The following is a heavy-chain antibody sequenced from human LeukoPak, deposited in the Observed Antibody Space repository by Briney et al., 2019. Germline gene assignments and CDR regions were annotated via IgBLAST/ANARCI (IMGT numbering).Heavy chain of an antibody. CDR3: ARVLGWYYDSSDYSRAFDY. Sequence: ASVKVSCKASGYTFTNYYIHWVRRAPGQGLEWMGVITPSGGSTTYAQKSQGRVSMTRDTSTSTVYMELSSLRSEDTAVYYCARVLGWYYDSSDYSRAFDYWGQGTLVTVSS. CDR1: GYTFTNYY. CDR2: ITPSGGST. D-gene: IGHD3-22*01. J-gene: IGHJ4*02. V-gene: IGHV1-46*01.